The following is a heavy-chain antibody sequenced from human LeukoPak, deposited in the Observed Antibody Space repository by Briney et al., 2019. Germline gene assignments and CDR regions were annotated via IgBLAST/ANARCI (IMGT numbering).Heavy chain of an antibody. Sequence: PGGSLRLSFAASGFTFSSYAMSWVRQAPGKGLEWVSAISGSGGSTYYADSVKGRFTISRDNSKNTLYLQMNSLRAEDTAVYYCAKDRLGRYYFDYWGQGTLVTVSS. D-gene: IGHD3-9*01. CDR3: AKDRLGRYYFDY. V-gene: IGHV3-23*01. J-gene: IGHJ4*02. CDR1: GFTFSSYA. CDR2: ISGSGGST.